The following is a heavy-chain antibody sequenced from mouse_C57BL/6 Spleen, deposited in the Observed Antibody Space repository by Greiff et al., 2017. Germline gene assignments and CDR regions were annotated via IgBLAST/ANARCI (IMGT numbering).Heavy chain of an antibody. V-gene: IGHV1-54*01. CDR2: INPGSGGT. Sequence: VQLQESGAELVRPGTSVKVSCKASGYAFTNYLIEWVKQRPGQGLEWIGVINPGSGGTNYNEKFKGKATLTADKSSSTAYMQLSSLTSEDSAVYFCARSRDYGVDYWGQGTTLTVSS. J-gene: IGHJ2*01. CDR3: ARSRDYGVDY. D-gene: IGHD1-1*02. CDR1: GYAFTNYL.